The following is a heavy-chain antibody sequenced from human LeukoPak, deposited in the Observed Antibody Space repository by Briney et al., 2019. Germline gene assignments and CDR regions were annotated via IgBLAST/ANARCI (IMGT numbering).Heavy chain of an antibody. V-gene: IGHV3-21*01. Sequence: GGSLRLSCAASGFTFSSYSMNWVRQAPGKGLEWVSSISSSSSYIYYADSVKGRFTISRDNAKNSLYLQMNSLRAEDTAVYFCARGPMLVITTIFDYWGQGTLVTVSS. D-gene: IGHD3-22*01. J-gene: IGHJ4*02. CDR3: ARGPMLVITTIFDY. CDR2: ISSSSSYI. CDR1: GFTFSSYS.